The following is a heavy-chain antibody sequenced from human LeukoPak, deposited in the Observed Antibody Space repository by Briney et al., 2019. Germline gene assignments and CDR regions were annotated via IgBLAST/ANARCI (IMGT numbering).Heavy chain of an antibody. V-gene: IGHV4-38-2*02. Sequence: SETLSLTCTVSGYSISTGYYWGWIRQPPGKGLEWIASMYHTGSTFYNPTLKTRYTMSAATSKNQFSLQLSSVTAADTAVYYSARVLDYYGSGTRDFDYWGQGALVTVSS. CDR3: ARVLDYYGSGTRDFDY. CDR1: GYSISTGYY. D-gene: IGHD3-10*01. CDR2: MYHTGST. J-gene: IGHJ4*02.